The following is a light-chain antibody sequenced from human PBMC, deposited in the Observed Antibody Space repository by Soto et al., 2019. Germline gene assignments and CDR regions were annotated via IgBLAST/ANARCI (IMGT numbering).Light chain of an antibody. CDR3: MQSTQLPPT. CDR2: EVS. J-gene: IGKJ5*01. CDR1: QSLLHITGEXF. V-gene: IGKV2D-29*02. Sequence: DVVMTQTPLSLSVAPGQPASISCKSSQSLLHITGEXFLXSYLQKPGQSPQLLIYEVSTRVSGVPDRFSGSGSGTDFTLEISRVETDDVGIYYCMQSTQLPPTFGQGTRLGIE.